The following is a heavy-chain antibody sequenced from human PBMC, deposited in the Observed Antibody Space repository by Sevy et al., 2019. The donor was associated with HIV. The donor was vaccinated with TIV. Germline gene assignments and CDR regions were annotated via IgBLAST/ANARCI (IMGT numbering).Heavy chain of an antibody. CDR1: GFTLSDAW. CDR3: TTDAHDFTNYPSPYYFDQ. CDR2: IKSKTDGGPT. V-gene: IGHV3-15*01. J-gene: IGHJ4*02. Sequence: GGSLRLSCAASGFTLSDAWMSWVRQAPGKGLEWVGRIKSKTDGGPTDYAAPVKGRFTISRDESKNTLYLQMNSLKTEDTSVYYCTTDAHDFTNYPSPYYFDQLGQGTLVTVSS. D-gene: IGHD4-4*01.